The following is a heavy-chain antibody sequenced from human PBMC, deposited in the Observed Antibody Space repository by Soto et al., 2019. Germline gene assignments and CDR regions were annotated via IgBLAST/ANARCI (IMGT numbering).Heavy chain of an antibody. D-gene: IGHD3-3*01. J-gene: IGHJ6*02. CDR2: IIPIFGTA. CDR1: GGTFSSYA. V-gene: IGHV1-69*13. Sequence: GASVKVSCKASGGTFSSYAISWVRQAPGQGLEWMGGIIPIFGTANYAQKFQGRVTITADESTSTAYMELSSLRSEDTAVYYCARPFRTADDFWSGYYSRTAPSYYGMDVWGQGTTVTVSS. CDR3: ARPFRTADDFWSGYYSRTAPSYYGMDV.